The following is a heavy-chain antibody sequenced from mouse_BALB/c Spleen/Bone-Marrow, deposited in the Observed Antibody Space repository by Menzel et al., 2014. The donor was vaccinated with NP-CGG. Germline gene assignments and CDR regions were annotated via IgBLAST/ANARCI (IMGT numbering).Heavy chain of an antibody. D-gene: IGHD4-1*01. Sequence: QVQLQQSGAELVRPGTSVKVSCKASGYAFTNYLIEWVKQGPGQGLEWIGVINPGSDATDYSEKFKGKATLTADKSSSTAYMQLSSLTSDDSAVYFCARCLTGTSAMDYWGQGTSVTVSS. CDR1: GYAFTNYL. V-gene: IGHV1-54*01. J-gene: IGHJ4*01. CDR3: ARCLTGTSAMDY. CDR2: INPGSDAT.